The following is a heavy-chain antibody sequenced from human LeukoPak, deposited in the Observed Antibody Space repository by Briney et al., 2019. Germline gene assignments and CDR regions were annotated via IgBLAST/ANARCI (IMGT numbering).Heavy chain of an antibody. D-gene: IGHD3-22*01. J-gene: IGHJ5*02. CDR3: ARGRQNTMIVVVNWFDP. V-gene: IGHV1-8*01. Sequence: GASVKVSCKASGYTFTSYDINWVRQATGEVLEWMGWMNPNSGNTGYAQKFQGRVTMTRNTSISTAYMELSSLRSEDTAVYYCARGRQNTMIVVVNWFDPWGQGTLVTVSS. CDR2: MNPNSGNT. CDR1: GYTFTSYD.